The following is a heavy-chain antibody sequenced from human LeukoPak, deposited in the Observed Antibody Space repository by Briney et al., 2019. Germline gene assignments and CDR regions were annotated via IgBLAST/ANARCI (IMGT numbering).Heavy chain of an antibody. J-gene: IGHJ4*02. CDR1: GFTFSSYA. V-gene: IGHV3-30*04. CDR3: AREMTGWYFDY. CDR2: ISYDGKYK. D-gene: IGHD3-9*01. Sequence: GRSLRLSCATSGFTFSSYAIHWDRQAPGKGLEWVTMISYDGKYKYYADSVDGPFTISRDNSKHTLYLQMNSLRPEDTAVYYCAREMTGWYFDYWGQGALFSASS.